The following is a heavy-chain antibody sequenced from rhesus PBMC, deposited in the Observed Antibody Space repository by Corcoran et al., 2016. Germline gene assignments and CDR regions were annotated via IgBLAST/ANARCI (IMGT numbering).Heavy chain of an antibody. J-gene: IGHJ4*01. CDR3: ARVKGNYDP. CDR2: ISGSSGST. D-gene: IGHD4-17*01. Sequence: QVQLQESGPGLVKPSETLSLTCAVSGGSVSSSNWWSWIRPPPGKGLEWIGYISGSSGSTYYNPALKSRVTISTDTSKNQFALKLSSVTAADTAVYYCARVKGNYDPWGQGVLVTVSS. V-gene: IGHV4-65*01. CDR1: GGSVSSSNW.